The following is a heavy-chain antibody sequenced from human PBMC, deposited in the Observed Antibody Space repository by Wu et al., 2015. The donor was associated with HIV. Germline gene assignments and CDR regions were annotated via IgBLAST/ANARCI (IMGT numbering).Heavy chain of an antibody. V-gene: IGHV1-2*02. CDR1: GYTFTGFY. CDR2: INPNSGGT. D-gene: IGHD3-9*01. Sequence: QAQLVQSGAEVKKPGASVKVSCKASGYTFTGFYMHWVRQAPGQGLEWMGWINPNSGGTDYAQKFQGRVIMTRDTSISTVYMELSSLRSDDTAVYYCAIPLRYFDPGQPSHWGQGTLVTVSS. CDR3: AIPLRYFDPGQPSH. J-gene: IGHJ4*02.